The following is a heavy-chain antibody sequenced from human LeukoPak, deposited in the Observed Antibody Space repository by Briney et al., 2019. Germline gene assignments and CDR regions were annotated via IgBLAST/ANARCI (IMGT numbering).Heavy chain of an antibody. CDR1: GGSISSSPYY. J-gene: IGHJ4*02. Sequence: SETLSLTCTVSGGSISSSPYYWGWIRQPPGKGLEWIVAISNTRVTYYNPSLRSRVTIFADTSKNHFSLNLRSVTAADTALYYCASAPRQASIGGLDYWGQGTLVTVSS. D-gene: IGHD3-16*01. V-gene: IGHV4-39*02. CDR2: ISNTRVT. CDR3: ASAPRQASIGGLDY.